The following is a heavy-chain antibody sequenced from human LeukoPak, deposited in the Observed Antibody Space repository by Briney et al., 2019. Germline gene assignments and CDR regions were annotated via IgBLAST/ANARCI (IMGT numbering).Heavy chain of an antibody. CDR3: ARDLGIVATSSKYWYFDL. J-gene: IGHJ2*01. CDR1: GYTFTSYG. Sequence: SVKVSCKASGYTFTSYGISWVRQAPGQGLEWMGRIIPILGIANYAQKFQGRVTITADKSTSTAYMELSSLRSEDTAVYYCARDLGIVATSSKYWYFDLWGRDTLVTVSS. D-gene: IGHD5-12*01. V-gene: IGHV1-69*04. CDR2: IIPILGIA.